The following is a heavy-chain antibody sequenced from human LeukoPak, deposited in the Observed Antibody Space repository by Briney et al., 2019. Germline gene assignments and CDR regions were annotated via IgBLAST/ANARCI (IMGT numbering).Heavy chain of an antibody. CDR3: SALEWLSERVDY. V-gene: IGHV4-61*02. CDR1: VGSISSGSYY. D-gene: IGHD3-3*01. J-gene: IGHJ4*02. Sequence: PSQTLSLTCTVSVGSISSGSYYWSWIRQPAGKGLESIGRLYTSGSPNYNPSPKSRVTISVDTSKSQFSLKLSSVTAADTAVYYCSALEWLSERVDYWGQGTLVTVSS. CDR2: LYTSGSP.